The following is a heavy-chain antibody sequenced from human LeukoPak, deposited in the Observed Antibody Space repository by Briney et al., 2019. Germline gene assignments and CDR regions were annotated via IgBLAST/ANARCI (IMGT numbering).Heavy chain of an antibody. J-gene: IGHJ4*02. CDR3: ARGVPEYYDFWSGYLYYFDY. V-gene: IGHV4-59*11. Sequence: SETLSLTCTVSGGSITSHYWSWIRQPPGKGLEWIGYFYYSGSTNYNPSLKSRVTISVDTSKNQFSLKLTSVTAADTAVYYCARGVPEYYDFWSGYLYYFDYWGQGTLVTVSS. CDR2: FYYSGST. D-gene: IGHD3-3*01. CDR1: GGSITSHY.